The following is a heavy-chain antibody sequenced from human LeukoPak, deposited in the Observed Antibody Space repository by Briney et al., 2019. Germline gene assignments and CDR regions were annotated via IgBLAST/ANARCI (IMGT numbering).Heavy chain of an antibody. CDR3: ARVPLYYYFYYTDV. J-gene: IGHJ6*03. CDR1: GGSFSGYY. Sequence: SETLSLTCAVYGGSFSGYYWSWIRQPPGKGLEWIGKINHSGSTNYNPSLKSRVTISVDTSKNQFSLKLSSMTTADAAVYYCARVPLYYYFYYTDVWGKGTTVTISS. CDR2: INHSGST. V-gene: IGHV4-34*01.